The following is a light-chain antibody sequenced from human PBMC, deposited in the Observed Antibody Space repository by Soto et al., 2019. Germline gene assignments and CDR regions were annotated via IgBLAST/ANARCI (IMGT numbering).Light chain of an antibody. CDR2: VNSDGSH. CDR3: QTWGTGIVV. CDR1: RGHSRYA. Sequence: QPVLTQSPSASASLGASVKLTCTLSRGHSRYAIAWHQQQPEKGPRYLMKVNSDGSHSKGDGIPDRFSGSSSGAERYLTISSLQSEDEADYYCQTWGTGIVVFGGGTKVTVL. V-gene: IGLV4-69*01. J-gene: IGLJ2*01.